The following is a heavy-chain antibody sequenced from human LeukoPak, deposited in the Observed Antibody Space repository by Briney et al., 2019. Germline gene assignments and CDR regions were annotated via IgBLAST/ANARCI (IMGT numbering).Heavy chain of an antibody. Sequence: GGSLRLSCAGSGFTFSSYAMSWVRQAPGKGLEWVSVISSTGGSTFYADSVKGRFTISRDNSRNTLFLQMNSLRAEDTAVYYCATDRATQYFDYWGQGTLVSVSS. CDR3: ATDRATQYFDY. J-gene: IGHJ4*02. V-gene: IGHV3-23*01. D-gene: IGHD2-15*01. CDR1: GFTFSSYA. CDR2: ISSTGGST.